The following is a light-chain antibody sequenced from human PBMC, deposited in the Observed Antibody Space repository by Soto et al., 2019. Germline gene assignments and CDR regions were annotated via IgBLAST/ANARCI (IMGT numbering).Light chain of an antibody. J-gene: IGLJ1*01. CDR1: SSDVGGYTY. V-gene: IGLV2-14*01. CDR3: TSYTSSSTPYV. CDR2: DVS. Sequence: QSVLTQPASVSGSPGQSITISCAGTSSDVGGYTYVSWYQQHPGKAPKLMIYDVSNRPSGVSNRFSGSKSGNTASLTISGLQAEDEADYYYTSYTSSSTPYVFGGGTKVTVL.